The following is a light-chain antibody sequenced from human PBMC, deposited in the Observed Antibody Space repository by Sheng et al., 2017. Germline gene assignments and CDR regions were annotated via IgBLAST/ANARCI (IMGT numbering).Light chain of an antibody. Sequence: DIVLTQSPATLSLSPGERASLSCRASQSVSSYLSWYQQKPGQAPRLLIYGASTRATGVPARFSGSGSGTDFNLTISRLEPEDFAVYYCQQYGTSIGFTFGPGTKWISN. CDR1: QSVSSY. V-gene: IGKV3-20*01. J-gene: IGKJ3*01. CDR2: GAS. CDR3: QQYGTSIGFT.